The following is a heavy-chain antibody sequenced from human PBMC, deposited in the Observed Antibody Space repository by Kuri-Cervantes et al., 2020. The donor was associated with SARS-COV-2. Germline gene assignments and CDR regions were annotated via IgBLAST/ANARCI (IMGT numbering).Heavy chain of an antibody. Sequence: GGSLRLSCAASGFTVSSNYMSWVRQAPGKGLEWVSVIYSCGSTYYADSVKGRFTISRDNSKNTLYLQMNSLRAEDTAVYYCAKDVINGGQWLVGGFDYWGQGTLVTVSS. J-gene: IGHJ4*02. CDR3: AKDVINGGQWLVGGFDY. CDR2: IYSCGST. V-gene: IGHV3-53*01. D-gene: IGHD6-19*01. CDR1: GFTVSSNY.